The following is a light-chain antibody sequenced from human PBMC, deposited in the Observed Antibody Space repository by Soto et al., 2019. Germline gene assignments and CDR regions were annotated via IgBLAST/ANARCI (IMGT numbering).Light chain of an antibody. J-gene: IGKJ4*01. CDR3: QQRSNWIT. CDR2: DAS. V-gene: IGKV3-11*01. Sequence: EIVLTQSPATLSLSPGERATLSCRASQSVSSYLAWYPQKPGQAPRLLIYDASNRATGIPARFSGSGSGTDFTLTISRLEPEDFAVYYCQQRSNWITFGGGTKVEIK. CDR1: QSVSSY.